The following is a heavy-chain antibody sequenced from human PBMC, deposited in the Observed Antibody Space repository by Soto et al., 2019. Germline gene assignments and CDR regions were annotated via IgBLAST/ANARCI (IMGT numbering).Heavy chain of an antibody. D-gene: IGHD3-3*01. CDR3: ARDASYYSLWSGYYPSRNGMDV. CDR2: IWYDGSKK. J-gene: IGHJ6*02. Sequence: QVQVVESGGGVVPPGRSLRLSCAASGFTFSSFGMHWVRQAPGKGLEWVSLIWYDGSKKSYGDSVKGRFTISRDNSRNTVYLQMNSLRAYDTAVYYCARDASYYSLWSGYYPSRNGMDVWGQGTKVTVSS. CDR1: GFTFSSFG. V-gene: IGHV3-33*01.